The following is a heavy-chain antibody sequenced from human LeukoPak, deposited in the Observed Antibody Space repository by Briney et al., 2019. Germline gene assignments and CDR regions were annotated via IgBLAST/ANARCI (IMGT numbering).Heavy chain of an antibody. D-gene: IGHD4-23*01. CDR2: IFTGGTT. Sequence: SETLSLTCAVSGGSISSFHWSWLRQPAGKGLEWLGHIFTGGTTNYNPSLKSRLTMSLDTSKNQFSLNLRSVTAADTAVYYCARVSLGRWYFDPWGQGTPVTVSS. J-gene: IGHJ5*02. CDR3: ARVSLGRWYFDP. V-gene: IGHV4-59*10. CDR1: GGSISSFH.